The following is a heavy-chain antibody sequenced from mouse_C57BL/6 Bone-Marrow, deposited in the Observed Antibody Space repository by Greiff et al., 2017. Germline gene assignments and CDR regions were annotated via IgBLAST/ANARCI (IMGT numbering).Heavy chain of an antibody. D-gene: IGHD2-5*01. J-gene: IGHJ4*01. CDR3: ARRARNYSNSYYAMDY. CDR2: IYWDDDK. Sequence: QVTLKESGPGILQSSQTLSLTCSFSGFSLSTSGMGVSWIRQPSGKGLEWLAHIYWDDDKRYNPFLKSRRTISKDTSRNQVFLKITRVDTADTATYYCARRARNYSNSYYAMDYWGQGTSVTVSS. V-gene: IGHV8-12*01. CDR1: GFSLSTSGMG.